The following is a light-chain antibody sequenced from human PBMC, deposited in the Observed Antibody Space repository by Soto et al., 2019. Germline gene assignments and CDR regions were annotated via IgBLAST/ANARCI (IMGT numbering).Light chain of an antibody. CDR1: QSVLYSSNNKNY. CDR3: QQYYSTPPT. V-gene: IGKV4-1*01. CDR2: WAS. Sequence: IVMTQSPDSLSVSLGERATINCKSSQSVLYSSNNKNYLAWYQQKPGQPPKLLIYWASTRESGVPDRFSGSGSGTDFTLTISSLQAEDVAVYDCQQYYSTPPTFGQGNKLEIK. J-gene: IGKJ2*01.